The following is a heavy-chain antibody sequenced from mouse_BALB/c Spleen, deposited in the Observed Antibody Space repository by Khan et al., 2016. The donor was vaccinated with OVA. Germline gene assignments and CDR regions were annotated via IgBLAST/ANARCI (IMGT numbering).Heavy chain of an antibody. CDR3: ARGNYYGSTSWFGY. V-gene: IGHV1-9*01. CDR2: ILHGSNST. D-gene: IGHD1-1*01. J-gene: IGHJ3*01. Sequence: QVQLKESGAELMKPGASVKISCKATGYTFSSYWIEWVKQRPGHGLEWIGEILHGSNSTNYNERFKGKATITADTSSNTAYMQLSSLTSEDSAIYYCARGNYYGSTSWFGYWGQGTLVTVSA. CDR1: GYTFSSYW.